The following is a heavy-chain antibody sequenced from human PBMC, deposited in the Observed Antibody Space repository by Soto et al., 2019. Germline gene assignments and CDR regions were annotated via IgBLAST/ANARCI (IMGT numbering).Heavy chain of an antibody. CDR3: AREGRGPFIAGVDV. J-gene: IGHJ6*04. Sequence: QSPTLSLTCAISGDRVSSNSAAWNWIRQSPSRGLEWLGRTYYRSKWYNDYAVSVKSRITINPDTSKNQFSLQLNSVTPEDTAVYYCAREGRGPFIAGVDVWGKGTTVTVSS. D-gene: IGHD6-13*01. CDR1: GDRVSSNSAA. CDR2: TYYRSKWYN. V-gene: IGHV6-1*01.